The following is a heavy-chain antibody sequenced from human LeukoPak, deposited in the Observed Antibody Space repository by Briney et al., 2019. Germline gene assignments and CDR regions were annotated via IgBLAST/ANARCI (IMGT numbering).Heavy chain of an antibody. CDR2: ISSSGSTI. CDR3: AREGSGVIDY. Sequence: GGSLRLSCAASGFTFSSYEMNWVRQAPGKGLERVSYISSSGSTIYYADSVKGRFTISRDNAKNSLYLQMNSLRAEDTAVYYCAREGSGVIDYWGQGTLVTVSS. CDR1: GFTFSSYE. D-gene: IGHD6-19*01. V-gene: IGHV3-48*03. J-gene: IGHJ4*02.